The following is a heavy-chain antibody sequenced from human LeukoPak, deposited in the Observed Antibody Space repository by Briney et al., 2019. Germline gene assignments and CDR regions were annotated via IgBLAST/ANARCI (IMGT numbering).Heavy chain of an antibody. CDR2: ISGSGGST. CDR1: GFTFSSYA. J-gene: IGHJ6*03. CDR3: ARVGEYQLLYVYYYYYYMDV. Sequence: GGSLRLSCAASGFTFSSYAMSWVRQAPGKGLEWVSAISGSGGSTYYADSVKGRFTISRDNSKNTLYLQMNSLRAEDTAVYYCARVGEYQLLYVYYYYYYMDVWGKGTTVTVSS. D-gene: IGHD2-2*02. V-gene: IGHV3-23*01.